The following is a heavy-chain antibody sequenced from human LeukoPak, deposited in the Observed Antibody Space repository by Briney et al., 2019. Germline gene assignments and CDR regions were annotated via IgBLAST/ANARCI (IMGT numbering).Heavy chain of an antibody. J-gene: IGHJ4*02. V-gene: IGHV3-33*08. CDR1: GFTFSSYG. CDR3: AREDGSSGYYYTQLDY. D-gene: IGHD3-22*01. Sequence: GGSLRLSCAASGFTFSSYGMHWVRQAPGKGLEWVAVIWYDGSNKYYADSVKGRFTISRDNSKNTLYLQMNSLRAEDTAVYYCAREDGSSGYYYTQLDYWGQGTLVTVSS. CDR2: IWYDGSNK.